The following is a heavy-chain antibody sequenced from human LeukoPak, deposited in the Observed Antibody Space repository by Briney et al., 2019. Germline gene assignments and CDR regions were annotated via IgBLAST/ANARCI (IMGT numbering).Heavy chain of an antibody. CDR2: INPNSGGT. J-gene: IGHJ4*02. CDR1: GYTFTGYY. D-gene: IGHD3-3*01. Sequence: ASVKVSCKASGYTFTGYYMHWVRQAPGQGLEWMGRINPNSGGTNYAQKFQGRVTMTRDTSISTAYMELCRLRSDDTAVYYCARDHGDYDFWSGYYRRWYFDYWGQGTLVTVSS. V-gene: IGHV1-2*06. CDR3: ARDHGDYDFWSGYYRRWYFDY.